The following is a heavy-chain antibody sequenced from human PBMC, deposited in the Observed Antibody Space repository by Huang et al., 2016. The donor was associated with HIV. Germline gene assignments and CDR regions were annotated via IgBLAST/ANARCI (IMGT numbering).Heavy chain of an antibody. CDR3: GGSPGMGMVAGGWVVH. Sequence: QVRLQQWGAGLLKPSETLSLTCACYNGSFSGYFWTWFRLAPRKGLEWFGEVIHSGNVTFNPPLRGLVARSVVPSKKPFSLNLTSVAAADSAIYYCGGSPGMGMVAGGWVVHWGHGNQVSVSS. CDR2: VIHSGNV. V-gene: IGHV4-34*02. CDR1: NGSFSGYF. D-gene: IGHD6-19*01. J-gene: IGHJ4*01.